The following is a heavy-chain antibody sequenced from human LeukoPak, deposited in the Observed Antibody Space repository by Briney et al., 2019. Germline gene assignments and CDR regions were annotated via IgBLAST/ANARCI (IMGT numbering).Heavy chain of an antibody. CDR3: VRDQFYAFDV. CDR2: IRTSGGVV. CDR1: GFTFTSYT. J-gene: IGHJ3*01. Sequence: GGSLRLSCAASGFTFTSYTMNWVRQAPGKGLEWISYIRTSGGVVSYTDSVRGRFTISTDSAKNSLYLQMNSLRDDDTAVYYCVRDQFYAFDVWGQGTMVTVSS. V-gene: IGHV3-48*02.